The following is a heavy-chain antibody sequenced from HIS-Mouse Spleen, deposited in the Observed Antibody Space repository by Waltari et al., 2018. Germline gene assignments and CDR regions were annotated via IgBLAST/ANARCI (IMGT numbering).Heavy chain of an antibody. CDR2: ISGSGGST. Sequence: EVQLLESGGGLVQPGGSLRLSCAASGFTFSSYAMSWVRQAPGKGLEWGSAISGSGGSTYYADSVKGRFTISRDNSKNTLYLQMNSLRAEDTAVYYCAKTKTGDSYYFDYWGQGTLVTVSS. CDR1: GFTFSSYA. CDR3: AKTKTGDSYYFDY. D-gene: IGHD7-27*01. J-gene: IGHJ4*02. V-gene: IGHV3-23*01.